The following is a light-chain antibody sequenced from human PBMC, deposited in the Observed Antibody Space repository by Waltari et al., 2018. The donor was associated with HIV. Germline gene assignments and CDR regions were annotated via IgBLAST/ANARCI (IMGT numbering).Light chain of an antibody. V-gene: IGLV3-19*01. CDR2: GKN. Sequence: SSELTQDPAVSVALGQTVKITCQGDNLRTYYASCYQQKPGQAPVLVSYGKNRRPSEIPDRFSSSASRNTASLIITGAQAEDEAEYYCKTRDRSGNLYVFGTGTTVTVL. CDR3: KTRDRSGNLYV. J-gene: IGLJ1*01. CDR1: NLRTYY.